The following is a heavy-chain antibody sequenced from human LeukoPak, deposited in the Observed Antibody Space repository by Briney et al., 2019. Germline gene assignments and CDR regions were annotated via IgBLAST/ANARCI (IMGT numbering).Heavy chain of an antibody. CDR3: ARMGQQLADY. D-gene: IGHD6-13*01. CDR2: IHYRGSP. J-gene: IGHJ4*02. Sequence: SETLSLTCAVSGGSISSGGYSWSWIRQPPGKGLEWIGYIHYRGSPSYNPALKSRVTISVDTSKSQFSLKLNSVTAADTAVYYCARMGQQLADYWGQGTLVTVST. CDR1: GGSISSGGYS. V-gene: IGHV4-61*08.